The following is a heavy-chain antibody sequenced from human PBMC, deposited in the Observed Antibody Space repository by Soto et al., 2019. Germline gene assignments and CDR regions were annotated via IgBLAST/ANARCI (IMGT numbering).Heavy chain of an antibody. CDR3: ARADDYYYYMDV. Sequence: PGGSLRLSCAASGFTFSSYDMHWVRQATGKGLEWVSAIGTAGDTYYPGSVKGRFTISRENAKNSLYLQMNSLRAGDTAVYYCARADDYYYYMDVWGKGTTVTFSS. V-gene: IGHV3-13*01. CDR1: GFTFSSYD. CDR2: IGTAGDT. J-gene: IGHJ6*03.